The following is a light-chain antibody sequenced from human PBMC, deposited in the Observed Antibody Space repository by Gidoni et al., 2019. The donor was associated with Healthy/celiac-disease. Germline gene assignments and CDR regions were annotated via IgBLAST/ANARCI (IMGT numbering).Light chain of an antibody. CDR2: SNN. CDR1: SSNIGSNP. Sequence: QSVLTQPPSASGTPGQRVTISCSGSSSNIGSNPVNWYQQLPGTAPKLLIYSNNQRPSGVPDRFSGSKSGTSASLAISGLQSDDEADYYCAAWDDSMNGLVVFGGGTKLTVL. CDR3: AAWDDSMNGLVV. J-gene: IGLJ2*01. V-gene: IGLV1-44*01.